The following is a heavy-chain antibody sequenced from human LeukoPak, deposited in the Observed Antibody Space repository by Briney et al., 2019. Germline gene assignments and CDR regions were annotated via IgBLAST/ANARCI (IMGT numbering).Heavy chain of an antibody. CDR2: INSDGSST. Sequence: PGGSLRLSCAASGFTFSSYWMHWVRQAPGKGLVWVSRINSDGSSTSYADSVKGRFTISRDNAKNTLYLQMNSLRAEDTAVYYCAKEIVRYQLLYGMDVWGQGTTVTVSS. CDR1: GFTFSSYW. CDR3: AKEIVRYQLLYGMDV. J-gene: IGHJ6*02. D-gene: IGHD2-2*01. V-gene: IGHV3-74*01.